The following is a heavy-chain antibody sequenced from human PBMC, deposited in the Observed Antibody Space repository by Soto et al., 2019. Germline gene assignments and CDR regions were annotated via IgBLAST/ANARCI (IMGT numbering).Heavy chain of an antibody. Sequence: QVQLQESGPGLVKASQTLSLICSVSGESISSGGYYWSWIRHHPGKGLEWIGYIYDSESAYYNPSLKSRVTISMDTSKNHFAMNLSSVTAADTAVSYCARASSSSSAADYWGQGTLITVSS. CDR1: GESISSGGYY. CDR2: IYDSESA. CDR3: ARASSSSSAADY. D-gene: IGHD6-6*01. J-gene: IGHJ4*02. V-gene: IGHV4-31*03.